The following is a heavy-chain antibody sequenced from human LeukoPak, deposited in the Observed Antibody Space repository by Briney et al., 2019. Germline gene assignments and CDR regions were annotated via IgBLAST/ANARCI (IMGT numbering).Heavy chain of an antibody. J-gene: IGHJ4*02. D-gene: IGHD2-2*02. Sequence: ASVKVSCKASGGTFSSYAISWVRQAPGQGLEWMGRIIPIFGTANYAQKFQGRVTITTDESTSTAYMELSSLRSEDTAVYYCARSIGYCCSRSCYTIDYWGQGTLVTVSS. CDR2: IIPIFGTA. CDR3: ARSIGYCCSRSCYTIDY. V-gene: IGHV1-69*05. CDR1: GGTFSSYA.